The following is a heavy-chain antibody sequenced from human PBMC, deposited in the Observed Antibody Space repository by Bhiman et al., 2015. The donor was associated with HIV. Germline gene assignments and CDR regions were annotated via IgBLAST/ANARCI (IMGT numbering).Heavy chain of an antibody. CDR2: ISYDGTNK. CDR3: ARERDYVPLYYMDV. CDR1: GFTFSSYA. D-gene: IGHD2-21*01. J-gene: IGHJ6*03. V-gene: IGHV3-30*04. Sequence: QVQLVESGGGVVQPGRSLWLSCAASGFTFSSYAMHWVRQAPGKGLEWVVVISYDGTNKYYADSVKGRFTISRDNSENTLYLQMNSLRAEDTAVYYCARERDYVPLYYMDVWGKGTTVTVSS.